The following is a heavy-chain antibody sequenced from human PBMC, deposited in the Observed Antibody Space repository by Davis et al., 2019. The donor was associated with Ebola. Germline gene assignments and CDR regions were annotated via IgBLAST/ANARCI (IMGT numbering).Heavy chain of an antibody. V-gene: IGHV1-18*01. CDR3: ARTKTRIRFLEWLLDWFDP. CDR1: GYTFTSYG. CDR2: ISAYNGNT. J-gene: IGHJ5*02. Sequence: AASVKVSCKASGYTFTSYGISWVRQAPGQGLEWMGWISAYNGNTNYAQKPQGRVTMTTDTSTSTAYMEVRSLRSDDTAVYYCARTKTRIRFLEWLLDWFDPWGQGTLVTVSS. D-gene: IGHD3-3*01.